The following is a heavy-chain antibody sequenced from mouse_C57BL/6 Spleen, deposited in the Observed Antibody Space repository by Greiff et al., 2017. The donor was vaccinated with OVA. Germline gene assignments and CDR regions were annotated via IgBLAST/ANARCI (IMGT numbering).Heavy chain of an antibody. CDR2: INPGSGGT. Sequence: QVQLKQSGAELVRPGTSVKVSCKASGYAFTNYLIEWVKQRPGQGLEWIGVINPGSGGTNYNEKFKGKATLTADKSSSTAYMQLSSLTSEDSAVYFCARRITTVVADYSAMDYWGQGTSVTVSS. CDR3: ARRITTVVADYSAMDY. D-gene: IGHD1-1*01. J-gene: IGHJ4*01. V-gene: IGHV1-54*01. CDR1: GYAFTNYL.